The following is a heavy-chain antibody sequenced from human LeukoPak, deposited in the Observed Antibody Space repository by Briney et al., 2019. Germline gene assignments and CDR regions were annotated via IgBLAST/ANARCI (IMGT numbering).Heavy chain of an antibody. V-gene: IGHV1-2*02. CDR3: ARPEGGKYYFDY. CDR1: GYTFTGYY. D-gene: IGHD2-15*01. CDR2: INLDSGGT. J-gene: IGHJ4*02. Sequence: ASVKVSCKASGYTFTGYYMHWVRQAPGQGLEWMGWINLDSGGTNYAQKFQGRVTMTRDTSISTAYMELSRLRSDDTAVYFCARPEGGKYYFDYWGQGTLVTVSS.